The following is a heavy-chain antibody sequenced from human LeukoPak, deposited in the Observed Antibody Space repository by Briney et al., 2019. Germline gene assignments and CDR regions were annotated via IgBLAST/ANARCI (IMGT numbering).Heavy chain of an antibody. CDR1: GFTFSSYS. CDR3: TGSYYYEYFQH. CDR2: ISSSSSYI. D-gene: IGHD3-22*01. Sequence: GGSLRLSCAASGFTFSSYSMNWVRQAPGKGLEWVSSISSSSSYIYYADSVKGRFTISRDNSKSTLYLQMNSLRAEDTALYYCTGSYYYEYFQHWGQGTLVTVSS. V-gene: IGHV3-21*04. J-gene: IGHJ1*01.